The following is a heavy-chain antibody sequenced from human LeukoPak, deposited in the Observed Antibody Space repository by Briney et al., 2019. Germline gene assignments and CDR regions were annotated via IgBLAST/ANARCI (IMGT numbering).Heavy chain of an antibody. D-gene: IGHD3-10*02. CDR2: ISYRGTT. CDR1: GGSISSSNW. J-gene: IGHJ5*02. CDR3: ARDKLAVRDNWFAP. V-gene: IGHV4-4*02. Sequence: PSETLSLTCAVSGGSISSSNWWSWVRQPPGKGLEWIGSISYRGTTYYSPSLKSRVKVSVDTSTNPFFLKLSSVTAADTALYYCARDKLAVRDNWFAPWGQGILVTVSS.